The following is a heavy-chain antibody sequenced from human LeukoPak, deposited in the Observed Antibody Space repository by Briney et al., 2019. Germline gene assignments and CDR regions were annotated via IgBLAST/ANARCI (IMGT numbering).Heavy chain of an antibody. V-gene: IGHV4-4*07. J-gene: IGHJ6*04. D-gene: IGHD3-3*01. CDR2: IYTSGST. CDR3: ARDATDTIFGVVSQSGMDV. CDR1: GGSISSYY. Sequence: SETLSLTCTVSGGSISSYYWSWIRQPAGKGLEWIGRIYTSGSTNYNPSLKSRVTMSVDTSKDQFSLKLSSVTAADTAVYYCARDATDTIFGVVSQSGMDVWGKGTTVTVSS.